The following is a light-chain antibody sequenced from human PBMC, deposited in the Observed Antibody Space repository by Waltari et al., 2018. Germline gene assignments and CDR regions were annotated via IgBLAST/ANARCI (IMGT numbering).Light chain of an antibody. CDR1: QSVSSSY. CDR2: GAS. Sequence: EIVLTQSAGTLSMSAGDRANLSCRASQSVSSSYLAWYQQKPGQAPRLLIYGASSRATGIPDRFSGSGSGTDFTLTISRLEPEDVAVYYCQQYGNSPFTFGPGTKVDIK. V-gene: IGKV3-20*01. J-gene: IGKJ3*01. CDR3: QQYGNSPFT.